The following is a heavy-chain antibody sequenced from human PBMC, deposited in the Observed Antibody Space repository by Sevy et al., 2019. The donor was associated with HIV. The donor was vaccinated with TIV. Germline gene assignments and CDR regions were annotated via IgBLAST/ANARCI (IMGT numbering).Heavy chain of an antibody. CDR3: ARDDWNGDSPFDY. CDR2: IKQDGSEK. D-gene: IGHD4-17*01. CDR1: GFTFSSYW. V-gene: IGHV3-7*01. J-gene: IGHJ4*02. Sequence: GGSLKLSCAASGFTFSSYWMSWVRQAPGKGLEWVANIKQDGSEKNYVDSVKGRFTISIDKAKNSLYLQMNSLRAEDTAVYYCARDDWNGDSPFDYWGQGTLVTVSS.